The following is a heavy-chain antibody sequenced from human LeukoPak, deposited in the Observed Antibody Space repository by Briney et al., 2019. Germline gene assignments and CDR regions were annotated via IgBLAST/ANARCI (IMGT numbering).Heavy chain of an antibody. V-gene: IGHV4-4*07. J-gene: IGHJ4*02. CDR2: IYTSGST. Sequence: SETLSLTCTVSGGSISSYYWSWIRQPAGKGLEWIGRIYTSGSTNYNPSLKSRVTMSVDTSKNQFSLKLSSVTAADTAVYYCARTPRYSSSWSPPFDYWGQGTLVTVSS. CDR1: GGSISSYY. D-gene: IGHD6-13*01. CDR3: ARTPRYSSSWSPPFDY.